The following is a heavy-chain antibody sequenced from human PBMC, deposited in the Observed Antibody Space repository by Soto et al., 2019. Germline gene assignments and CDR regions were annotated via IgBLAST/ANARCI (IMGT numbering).Heavy chain of an antibody. CDR2: ISAYNGNT. V-gene: IGHV1-18*04. CDR1: GSTXSSYG. J-gene: IGHJ5*02. D-gene: IGHD3-10*01. CDR3: ARAPSSVVGYGSDPVWLDP. Sequence: SXKVSCKAAGSTXSSYGIRWVRQAPGQGLEWVGWISAYNGNTNYAQKLQGRVTMTTDTSTSTAYIELRSLRSDDTAVYYCARAPSSVVGYGSDPVWLDPWGQGTLVTVSS.